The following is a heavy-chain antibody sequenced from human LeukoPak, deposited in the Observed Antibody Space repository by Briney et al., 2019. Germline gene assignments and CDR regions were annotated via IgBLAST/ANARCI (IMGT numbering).Heavy chain of an antibody. CDR1: GYTLTELS. Sequence: ASVKVSCKVSGYTLTELSMHWVRRAPGQGLEWMGGFDPEDGETIYAQKFQGRVTMTEDTSTDTAYMELSSLRSEDTAVYYCATRGFNYYDSSGYYHYWGQGTLVTVSS. J-gene: IGHJ4*02. V-gene: IGHV1-24*01. CDR2: FDPEDGET. D-gene: IGHD3-22*01. CDR3: ATRGFNYYDSSGYYHY.